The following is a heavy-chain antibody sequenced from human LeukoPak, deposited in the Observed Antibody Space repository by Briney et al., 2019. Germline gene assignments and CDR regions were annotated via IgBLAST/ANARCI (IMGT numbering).Heavy chain of an antibody. CDR1: GGTFSSYA. V-gene: IGHV1-69*13. J-gene: IGHJ6*02. CDR2: IIPIFGTA. Sequence: SVKVSCKASGGTFSSYAISWVRQAPGQELEWMGGIIPIFGTANYAQKFQGRVTITADESTSTAYMELSSLRSEDTAVYYCARVPFTRAPRGMDVWGQGTTVTVSS. CDR3: ARVPFTRAPRGMDV.